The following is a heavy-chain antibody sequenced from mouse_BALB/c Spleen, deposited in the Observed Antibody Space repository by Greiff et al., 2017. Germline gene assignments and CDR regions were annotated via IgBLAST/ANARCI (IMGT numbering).Heavy chain of an antibody. J-gene: IGHJ3*01. CDR1: GYTFTSYY. V-gene: IGHV1S56*01. Sequence: QVQLQQSGPELVKPGASVKMSCKASGYTFTSYYIHWVKQRPGQGLEWIGWIYPGDGSTKYNEKFKGKTTLTADKSSSTAYMLLSSLTSEDSAIYFCARGITTAWFAYWGQGTLVTVSA. CDR2: IYPGDGST. CDR3: ARGITTAWFAY. D-gene: IGHD2-4*01.